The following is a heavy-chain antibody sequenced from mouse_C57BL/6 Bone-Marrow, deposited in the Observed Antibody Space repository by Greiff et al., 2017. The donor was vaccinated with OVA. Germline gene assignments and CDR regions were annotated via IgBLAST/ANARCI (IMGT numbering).Heavy chain of an antibody. CDR3: ARGGYDYDGYYAMDY. J-gene: IGHJ4*01. Sequence: DVKLQESGPGLVKPSQSLSLTCSVTGYSITSGYYWNWIRQFPGNKLEWMGYISYDGSNNYNPSLKNRISITRDTSKNQFFLKLNSVTTEDTATYYCARGGYDYDGYYAMDYWGQGTSVTVSS. D-gene: IGHD2-4*01. CDR1: GYSITSGYY. CDR2: ISYDGSN. V-gene: IGHV3-6*01.